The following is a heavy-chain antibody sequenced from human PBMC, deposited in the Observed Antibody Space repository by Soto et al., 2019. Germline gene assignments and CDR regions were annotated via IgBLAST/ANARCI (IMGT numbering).Heavy chain of an antibody. CDR3: ARHVAVARTRGFYS. CDR2: VYHSGTT. Sequence: QVQLQESGPGLVKPSGTLSLTCAVSGGSISDNWWSWVRQPPGKGLEWIGEVYHSGTTYYNPSLKSRVTISLDNSASQISLTLNSVTAADTAVYYCARHVAVARTRGFYSWGQGTLVTVSS. CDR1: GGSISDNW. D-gene: IGHD2-21*01. V-gene: IGHV4-4*02. J-gene: IGHJ4*02.